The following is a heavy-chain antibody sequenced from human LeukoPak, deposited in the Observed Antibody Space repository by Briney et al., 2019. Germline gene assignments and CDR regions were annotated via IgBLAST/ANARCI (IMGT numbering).Heavy chain of an antibody. V-gene: IGHV3-33*01. J-gene: IGHJ2*01. Sequence: AGGSLRLSCAASGFTFSSYGMHWVRQAPGKGLEGGAVIWFDGSNKFYSDSVRGRFTISRDESKNTLYLQMHSLRVEDTAVYYCTRDSGEYRSKWYFDLWGRGTLVTVSS. D-gene: IGHD6-19*01. CDR2: IWFDGSNK. CDR1: GFTFSSYG. CDR3: TRDSGEYRSKWYFDL.